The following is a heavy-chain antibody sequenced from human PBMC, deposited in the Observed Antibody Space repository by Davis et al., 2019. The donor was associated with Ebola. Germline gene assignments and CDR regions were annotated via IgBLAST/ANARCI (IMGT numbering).Heavy chain of an antibody. Sequence: SVKVSCKASGGTFSSYAISWVRQAPGQGLEWMGGIIPIFGTANYAQKFQGRITITADKFTSTAYMELSSLRSEDTAVYYCAKSPFAHYYYYGMDVWGQGTTVTVSS. V-gene: IGHV1-69*06. CDR3: AKSPFAHYYYYGMDV. D-gene: IGHD3-10*01. J-gene: IGHJ6*02. CDR1: GGTFSSYA. CDR2: IIPIFGTA.